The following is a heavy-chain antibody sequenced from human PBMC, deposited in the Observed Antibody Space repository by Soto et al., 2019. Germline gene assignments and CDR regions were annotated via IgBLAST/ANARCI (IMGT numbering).Heavy chain of an antibody. V-gene: IGHV5-51*01. CDR2: IYPGDSDT. CDR1: RYSFTGYW. D-gene: IGHD6-13*01. CDR3: ARTSAAGKYYYGMDV. Sequence: GESPKISCKAFRYSFTGYWIGWVRQMPGKGLEWMGFIYPGDSDTRYSPSFQGQVTISADKSISTAYLQWSSLKASDTAMYYCARTSAAGKYYYGMDVWGQGTTVTVSS. J-gene: IGHJ6*02.